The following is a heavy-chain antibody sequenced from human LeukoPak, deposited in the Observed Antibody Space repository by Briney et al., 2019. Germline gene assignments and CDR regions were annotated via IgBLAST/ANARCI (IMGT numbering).Heavy chain of an antibody. J-gene: IGHJ4*02. CDR3: AREEYYDSSSYQYSGHFDY. Sequence: SETLSLTCTVSGGSISSYYWSWIRQPPGKGLEWIGYIYYSGSTNYNPSLKSRVTISVDTSKNQFSLKLSSVTAADTAVYYCAREEYYDSSSYQYSGHFDYWGQGTLVTVSS. CDR2: IYYSGST. CDR1: GGSISSYY. V-gene: IGHV4-59*12. D-gene: IGHD3-22*01.